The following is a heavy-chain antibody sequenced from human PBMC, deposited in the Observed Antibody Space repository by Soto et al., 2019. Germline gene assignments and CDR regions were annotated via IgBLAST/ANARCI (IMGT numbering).Heavy chain of an antibody. J-gene: IGHJ4*02. CDR2: IYYSGST. CDR3: ARHRITMVRGVISYFDY. CDR1: GGSISSYY. D-gene: IGHD3-10*01. Sequence: QVQLQESGPGLVKPSETLSLTCTVSGGSISSYYWSWIRQPPGKGLEWIGYIYYSGSTNYNPSLKSRVTISVDRSKNQFSLKLSSVTAADTAVYYCARHRITMVRGVISYFDYWGQGTLVTVSS. V-gene: IGHV4-59*08.